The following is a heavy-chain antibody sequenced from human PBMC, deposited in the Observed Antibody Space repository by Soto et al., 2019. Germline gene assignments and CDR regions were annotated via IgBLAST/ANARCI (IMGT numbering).Heavy chain of an antibody. D-gene: IGHD2-21*01. J-gene: IGHJ4*02. V-gene: IGHV3-23*01. CDR3: AKDRGGGDGYFDY. Sequence: GGPLRLSCAASGFTFSSYAMSWVRQAPGKGLEWVSAISGSGGSTYYADSVKGRFTISRDNSKNTLYLQMNSLRAEDTAVYYCAKDRGGGDGYFDYWGQGTLVTVSS. CDR2: ISGSGGST. CDR1: GFTFSSYA.